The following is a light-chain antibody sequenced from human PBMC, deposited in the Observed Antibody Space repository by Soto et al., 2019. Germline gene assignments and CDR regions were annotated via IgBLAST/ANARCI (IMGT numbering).Light chain of an antibody. CDR3: LQDYNYPRT. CDR1: QSISSW. V-gene: IGKV1-5*01. CDR2: SAS. J-gene: IGKJ1*01. Sequence: DIQMTQSPSTLSASVGDRVTITCRASQSISSWLAWYQQKPGKAPKLLIYSASNLQSGVPSRFSGSESGTEFTLTITSLQADDFATYYCLQDYNYPRTFGQGTKVDIK.